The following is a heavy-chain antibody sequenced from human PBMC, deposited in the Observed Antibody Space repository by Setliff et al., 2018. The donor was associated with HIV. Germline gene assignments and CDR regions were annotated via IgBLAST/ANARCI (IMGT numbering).Heavy chain of an antibody. CDR2: ISGSGVST. J-gene: IGHJ4*02. Sequence: GGSLRLSCAASGFAFSSHAMNWVRQAPGKGLEWVSAISGSGVSTYSADSVKGRFTISRDNSKYTLYLQLTSLRAEDTAVYYCATSPAAVTPRYFDFWGQGTLVTVSS. CDR3: ATSPAAVTPRYFDF. CDR1: GFAFSSHA. D-gene: IGHD4-17*01. V-gene: IGHV3-23*01.